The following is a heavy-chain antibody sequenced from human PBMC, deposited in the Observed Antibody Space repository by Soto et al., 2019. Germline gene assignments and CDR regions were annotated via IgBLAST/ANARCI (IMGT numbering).Heavy chain of an antibody. D-gene: IGHD1-1*01. V-gene: IGHV3-30*18. CDR3: AKDYSPGTDAFDI. J-gene: IGHJ3*02. Sequence: GGSLRLSCAASGFTFSSYGMHWVRQAPGKGLEWVAVISYDGSNKYYADSVKGRFTISRDNSKNTLYLQMNSLRAEDTAVYYCAKDYSPGTDAFDIWGQGTMVTVSS. CDR2: ISYDGSNK. CDR1: GFTFSSYG.